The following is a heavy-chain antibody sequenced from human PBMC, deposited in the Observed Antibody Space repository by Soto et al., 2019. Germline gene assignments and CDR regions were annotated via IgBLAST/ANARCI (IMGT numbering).Heavy chain of an antibody. CDR3: ATFMTVTGPGRGRASEY. Sequence: VHLLESGGGLVQPGGSLRLSCATSGFNFNNYAMSWVRQAPGERLEWVSFISSSGGTTYYADSVKGRFTISRDNSRNTVFLQMNALGAEDTAIYYCATFMTVTGPGRGRASEYWGQGTRVTVSS. V-gene: IGHV3-23*01. D-gene: IGHD6-19*01. CDR2: ISSSGGTT. CDR1: GFNFNNYA. J-gene: IGHJ4*02.